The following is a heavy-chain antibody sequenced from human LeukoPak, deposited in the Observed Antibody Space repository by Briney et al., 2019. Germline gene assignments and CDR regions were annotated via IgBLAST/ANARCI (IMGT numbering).Heavy chain of an antibody. V-gene: IGHV3-74*01. CDR3: VRGNPIDF. CDR1: GFTFSSYW. Sequence: GGSLRPSCAASGFTFSSYWMHWVRQVPGKGLVWVSRINADGSSTYYADSVKGRFTISRDNAKNTLFLQMNSLRGEDTAVYYCVRGNPIDFWGQGTLVTVSS. D-gene: IGHD1-14*01. CDR2: INADGSST. J-gene: IGHJ4*02.